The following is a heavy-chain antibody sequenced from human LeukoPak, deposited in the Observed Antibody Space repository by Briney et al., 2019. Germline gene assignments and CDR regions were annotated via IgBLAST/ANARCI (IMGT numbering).Heavy chain of an antibody. CDR1: GITFSSYA. Sequence: GGPLRLSCAASGITFSSYAMSWVRQAPGKGLEWVSVISGSGGTTYYADSVKGRFTISRDNSKNTLYLQMSSLRAEDTAVYYCAKKAGSRTDRYPLDYWGQGTLVTVSS. D-gene: IGHD2-15*01. CDR2: ISGSGGTT. CDR3: AKKAGSRTDRYPLDY. J-gene: IGHJ4*02. V-gene: IGHV3-23*01.